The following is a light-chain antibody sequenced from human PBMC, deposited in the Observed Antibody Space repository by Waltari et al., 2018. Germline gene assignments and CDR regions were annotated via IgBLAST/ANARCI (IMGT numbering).Light chain of an antibody. Sequence: SYDLTPPPSVSVSPGQTASITCSGDKLGDKYACWYQQKPGQSPVLVIYQESKRPSGIPGRFSGSNSGNTATLTISGTQAMDEADYYCQAWDSSTVVFGGGTKLTVL. CDR3: QAWDSSTVV. CDR2: QES. V-gene: IGLV3-1*01. J-gene: IGLJ2*01. CDR1: KLGDKY.